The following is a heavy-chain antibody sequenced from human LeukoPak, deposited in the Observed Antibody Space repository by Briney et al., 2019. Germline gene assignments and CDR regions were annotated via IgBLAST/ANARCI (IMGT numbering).Heavy chain of an antibody. CDR3: AKSPRGHYDFWSGYYNYFDY. CDR2: ISASGDST. D-gene: IGHD3-3*01. CDR1: GFTFSSYA. J-gene: IGHJ4*02. V-gene: IGHV3-23*01. Sequence: GGSLRLSCAASGFTFSSYAMSWVRQAPGKGLEWVSAISASGDSTNYADSVKGRFTISRDNSKNTLYLQMNSLRAEDTAVYYCAKSPRGHYDFWSGYYNYFDYWGQGTLVTVSS.